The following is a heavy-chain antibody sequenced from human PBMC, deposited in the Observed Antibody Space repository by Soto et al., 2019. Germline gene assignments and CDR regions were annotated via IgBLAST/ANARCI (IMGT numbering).Heavy chain of an antibody. D-gene: IGHD4-17*01. J-gene: IGHJ6*02. CDR3: AKNSYGDSWNFGMDV. CDR2: IISGGGST. Sequence: EVQLLESGGGLVQPGGSLRLSCAASGFTFSGYAMTWVRHAPGKGLEWVSTIISGGGSTYHGDSVKGRFTISRDNSKNTLYLQMTSLRAEDTAVYYCAKNSYGDSWNFGMDVWGQGTAVAVSS. CDR1: GFTFSGYA. V-gene: IGHV3-23*01.